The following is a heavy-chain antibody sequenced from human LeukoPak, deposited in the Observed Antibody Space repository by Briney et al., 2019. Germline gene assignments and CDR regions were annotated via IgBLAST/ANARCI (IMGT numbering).Heavy chain of an antibody. CDR1: GGSVSSGSYY. J-gene: IGHJ5*02. CDR3: ARGASSSWSWFDP. V-gene: IGHV4-61*01. CDR2: IYYSGST. Sequence: PSETLSLTCTVSGGSVSSGSYYWSWIRQPPGKGLEWIGYIYYSGSTNYNPSLKSRVTISVDTSKNQFSLKLSSVTAADTAVYYCARGASSSWSWFDPWGQGTLVTVSS. D-gene: IGHD6-13*01.